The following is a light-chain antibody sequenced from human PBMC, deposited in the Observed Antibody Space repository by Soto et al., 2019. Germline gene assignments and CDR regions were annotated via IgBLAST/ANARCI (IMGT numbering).Light chain of an antibody. CDR3: SSYTSTMTNV. Sequence: QSVLTQPASVSGSPGRSSTISCTGTSSDVGGFNSVSWYQLRPGTAPKLILYDVVDRPSGVSYRFSGSKSGNTASLTISGLQAADEADYFCSSYTSTMTNVFGSGTKVTVL. V-gene: IGLV2-14*03. CDR1: SSDVGGFNS. CDR2: DVV. J-gene: IGLJ1*01.